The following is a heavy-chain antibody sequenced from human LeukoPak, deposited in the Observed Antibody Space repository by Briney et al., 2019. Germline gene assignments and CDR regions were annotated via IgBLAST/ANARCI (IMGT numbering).Heavy chain of an antibody. D-gene: IGHD2-15*01. J-gene: IGHJ5*02. V-gene: IGHV1-69*05. CDR1: GGTFSSYA. CDR2: IIPIFGTA. CDR3: ARPGGYCSGGSCYENWFDP. Sequence: SVKVSCKASGGTFSSYAISWVRQAPGQGLEWMGGIIPIFGTANYAQKFQGRVTITTDESTSTAYMELSSLRSEDTAVYYCARPGGYCSGGSCYENWFDPWGQGTLATVSS.